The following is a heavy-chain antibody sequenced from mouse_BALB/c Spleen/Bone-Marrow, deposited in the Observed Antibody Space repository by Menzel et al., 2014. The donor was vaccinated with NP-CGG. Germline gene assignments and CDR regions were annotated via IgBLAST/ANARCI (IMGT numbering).Heavy chain of an antibody. J-gene: IGHJ4*01. CDR3: AKWLLGAMDY. D-gene: IGHD2-3*01. CDR1: GYTFSNYW. V-gene: IGHV1-9*01. Sequence: VQLQQSGAELMKPGASVKISCKATGYTFSNYWIEWIKQRPGHGLEWIGEILPGSGSTNCNEKFKGKATFTADTSSNTAYMQLSSLTSEDSAVYYCAKWLLGAMDYWGQGTSVTVSS. CDR2: ILPGSGST.